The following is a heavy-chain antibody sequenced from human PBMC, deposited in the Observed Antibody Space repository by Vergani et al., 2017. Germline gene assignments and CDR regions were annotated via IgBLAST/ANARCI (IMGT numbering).Heavy chain of an antibody. CDR3: AKHFRGWGIDY. J-gene: IGHJ4*02. D-gene: IGHD3-16*01. V-gene: IGHV3-30*02. CDR1: GFTLSNYH. Sequence: QVQLVESGGGVVQRGGSLRLSCATSGFTLSNYHMQWIRQGPGKGLEFVAFIQFDGSNQYYADSVKGRFTLSRDFSKNTLYLQMNSLRTDDTATYYCAKHFRGWGIDYWGKGTQVIVSS. CDR2: IQFDGSNQ.